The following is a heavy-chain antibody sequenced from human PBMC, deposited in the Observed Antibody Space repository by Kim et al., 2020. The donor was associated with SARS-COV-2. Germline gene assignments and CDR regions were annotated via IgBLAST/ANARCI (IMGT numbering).Heavy chain of an antibody. CDR1: GFPFSDYY. CDR3: ARDGVVVVPAAERNYYYYGMDV. J-gene: IGHJ6*02. CDR2: ISSSSSYT. V-gene: IGHV3-11*05. Sequence: GGSLRLSCAASGFPFSDYYMSWIRQAPGKGLEWVSYISSSSSYTNYADSVKGRFTISRDNAKNSLYLQMNSLRAEDTAVYYCARDGVVVVPAAERNYYYYGMDVWGQGTTVTVSS. D-gene: IGHD2-2*01.